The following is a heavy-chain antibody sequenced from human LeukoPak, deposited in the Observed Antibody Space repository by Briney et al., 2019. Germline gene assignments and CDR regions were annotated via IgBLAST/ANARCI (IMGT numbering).Heavy chain of an antibody. D-gene: IGHD3-3*01. CDR3: ARGLCGEEGY. CDR1: GGSISSYY. J-gene: IGHJ4*02. CDR2: IYYSGST. Sequence: SETLSLTCTVSGGSISSYYWSWIRQPPGKGLEWTGYIYYSGSTNYNPSPKSPVTISLDPPTNQFSLNLSPVTAADTAVYYCARGLCGEEGYWGQGTLVTVSS. V-gene: IGHV4-59*01.